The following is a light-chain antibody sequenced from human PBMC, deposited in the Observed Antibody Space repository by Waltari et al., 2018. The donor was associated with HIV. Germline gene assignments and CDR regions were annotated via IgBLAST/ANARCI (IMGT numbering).Light chain of an antibody. CDR2: GAS. CDR1: QSVSSNY. J-gene: IGKJ4*01. Sequence: EIVLTQSPGPLSLSPGERATLSCRASQSVSSNYLAWYQQKPGQAPRLLIYGASNRATGISDRFSGSGSGTDFTLTISRLEPEDFAVYYCQQYGSSSDTFGGGTKVEIK. V-gene: IGKV3-20*01. CDR3: QQYGSSSDT.